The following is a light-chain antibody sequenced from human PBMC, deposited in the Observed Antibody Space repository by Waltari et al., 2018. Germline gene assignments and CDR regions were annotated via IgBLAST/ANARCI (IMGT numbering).Light chain of an antibody. Sequence: QSALTQPPSVSGSPGQSVTIPCTGTSSDVGSYNRVSWYPQPPGTAPKLMIYEVSNRPSGVPDRFSGSKSGNTASLTISGLQAEDEADYYCSSYTSSSTWVFGGGTKLTVL. CDR1: SSDVGSYNR. CDR2: EVS. J-gene: IGLJ3*02. V-gene: IGLV2-18*02. CDR3: SSYTSSSTWV.